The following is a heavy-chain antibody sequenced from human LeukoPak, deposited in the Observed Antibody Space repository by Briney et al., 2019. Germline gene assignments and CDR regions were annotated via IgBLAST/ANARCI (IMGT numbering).Heavy chain of an antibody. CDR3: AKGADDVPDLFRVVWFDP. V-gene: IGHV3-48*01. Sequence: QPGGSLRLSCAASGFTFSSYGMHWVRQAPGKGLEWVSYISSSSSTIYYADSVKGRFTISRDNSKNTLYLQMNSLRAEDTAVYYCAKGADDVPDLFRVVWFDPWGQGTLVTVSS. CDR2: ISSSSSTI. D-gene: IGHD2-2*01. J-gene: IGHJ5*02. CDR1: GFTFSSYG.